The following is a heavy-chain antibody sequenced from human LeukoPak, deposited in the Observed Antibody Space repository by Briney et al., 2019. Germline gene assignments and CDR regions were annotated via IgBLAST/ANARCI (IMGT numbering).Heavy chain of an antibody. CDR2: IEGDGTGT. J-gene: IGHJ6*04. CDR1: GFTFSDNW. Sequence: PGGSLRLSCAASGFTFSDNWMHWVRQAPGKGLVWVSRIEGDGTGTVYADSVKGRFTISRDNAKNTLYLQMNSLRAEDTAVYYCTRDYYYRMDVWGKGTTVTVPS. CDR3: TRDYYYRMDV. V-gene: IGHV3-74*01.